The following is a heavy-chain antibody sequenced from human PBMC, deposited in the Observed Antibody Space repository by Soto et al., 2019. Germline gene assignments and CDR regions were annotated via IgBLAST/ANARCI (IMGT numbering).Heavy chain of an antibody. V-gene: IGHV4-30-2*01. D-gene: IGHD1-26*01. J-gene: IGHJ4*02. CDR2: INHLETT. Sequence: LTCTVSGASITYGGYSWSWIRQTPGKGLEWIGYINHLETTFYNPSFESRLSLSIDRAKNQFSLNLNSMSAADRAVYFCARGGGSDSFDYWGQGILVTVSS. CDR1: GASITYGGYS. CDR3: ARGGGSDSFDY.